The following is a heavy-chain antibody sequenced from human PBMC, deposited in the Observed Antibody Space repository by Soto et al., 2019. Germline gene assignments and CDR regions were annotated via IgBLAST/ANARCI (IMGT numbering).Heavy chain of an antibody. V-gene: IGHV5-51*01. J-gene: IGHJ4*01. D-gene: IGHD2-2*01. CDR1: GYSFTTYW. CDR3: ARCSSTSCYAVY. CDR2: IYPGDSDT. Sequence: GESLKISCKGSGYSFTTYWIAWVRQLPGKGLEWMGIIYPGDSDTRYSPSFQGQVTISADKSISTAYLQWSSLKASDTAMYYCARCSSTSCYAVYWGQGTLVTVSS.